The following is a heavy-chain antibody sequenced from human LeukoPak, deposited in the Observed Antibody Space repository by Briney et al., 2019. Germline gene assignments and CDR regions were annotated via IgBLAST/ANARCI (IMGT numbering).Heavy chain of an antibody. V-gene: IGHV3-33*06. CDR2: IWYDGSNK. J-gene: IGHJ4*02. Sequence: PGGSLRLSCAASGFTFSSYGMHWVRQAPGKGLEWVAVIWYDGSNKYHADSVKGRFTISRDNSKNTLYLQMNSLRAEDTAVYYCAKDADGSIDYWGQGTLVTVSS. CDR3: AKDADGSIDY. D-gene: IGHD5-24*01. CDR1: GFTFSSYG.